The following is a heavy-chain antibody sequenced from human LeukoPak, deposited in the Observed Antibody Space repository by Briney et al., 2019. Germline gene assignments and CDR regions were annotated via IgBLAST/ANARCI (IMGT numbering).Heavy chain of an antibody. J-gene: IGHJ4*02. V-gene: IGHV3-23*01. D-gene: IGHD2-21*01. CDR1: GITLSNYG. Sequence: GGSLRLSCAVSGITLSNYGMSWVRQAPGKGLEWVAGIGGSGGRTNYADSVKGRFTISRDNPKNTLYLQMNSLRAEDTAVYFCAKRGVVIRAILVGFHKEAYYFDSWGQGALVIVSS. CDR2: IGGSGGRT. CDR3: AKRGVVIRAILVGFHKEAYYFDS.